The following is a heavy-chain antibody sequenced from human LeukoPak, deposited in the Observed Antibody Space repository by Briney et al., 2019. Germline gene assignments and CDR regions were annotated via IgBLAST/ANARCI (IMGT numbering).Heavy chain of an antibody. V-gene: IGHV6-1*01. CDR1: GDSVSSNSAT. Sequence: SQTLSLTCAIFGDSVSSNSATWNWIRQSPSRGLEWLGRTYYRSKWYNEYAVSVKSRITIKPDTSKNQFSLQLNSVTPEDTAVYYCVRDGESANWYFDLWGRGTLVTVSS. J-gene: IGHJ2*01. D-gene: IGHD3-10*01. CDR3: VRDGESANWYFDL. CDR2: TYYRSKWYN.